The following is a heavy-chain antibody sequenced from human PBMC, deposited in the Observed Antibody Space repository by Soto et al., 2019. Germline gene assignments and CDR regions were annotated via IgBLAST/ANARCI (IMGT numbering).Heavy chain of an antibody. CDR1: GFTLTSYS. CDR3: ARSIAVAGLDY. Sequence: QVQLVESGGGVVQPGGSLRLSCGVSGFTLTSYSVHWVRQAPGKGLEWLGVISYDGNKKYYGDSVKGRFSISRDTSKNTVNLQMNSLRPEDTAVYYCARSIAVAGLDYRGQGTLVTVSS. CDR2: ISYDGNKK. J-gene: IGHJ4*02. V-gene: IGHV3-30-3*01. D-gene: IGHD6-19*01.